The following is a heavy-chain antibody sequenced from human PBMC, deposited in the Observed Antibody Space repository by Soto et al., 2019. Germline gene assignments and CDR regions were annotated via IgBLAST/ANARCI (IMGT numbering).Heavy chain of an antibody. D-gene: IGHD4-17*01. J-gene: IGHJ4*02. CDR3: ARDYGDYSFFFDY. CDR1: GISITTYQ. V-gene: IGHV4-59*01. Sequence: PSETLPLTCTVSGISITTYQWSWIRQPPGKGLEWIGGYSGFTDYNPSLESRATISVNHSKNQFSLTLRSVTAADTAVYYCARDYGDYSFFFDYWGQGARVTVS. CDR2: YSGFT.